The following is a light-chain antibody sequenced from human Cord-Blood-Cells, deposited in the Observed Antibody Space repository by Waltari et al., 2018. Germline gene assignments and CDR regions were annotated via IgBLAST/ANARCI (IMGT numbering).Light chain of an antibody. V-gene: IGKV3-11*01. CDR1: QSVSSY. Sequence: EIVLTQSPGTLSLSPGARATLSCRASQSVSSYLAWYQQKPGQAPRLLIYDASNRATGIPARFSGSGSGTDFTLTISSLEPEDFAVYYCQQRSNWWTFGQGTKVEIK. CDR3: QQRSNWWT. J-gene: IGKJ1*01. CDR2: DAS.